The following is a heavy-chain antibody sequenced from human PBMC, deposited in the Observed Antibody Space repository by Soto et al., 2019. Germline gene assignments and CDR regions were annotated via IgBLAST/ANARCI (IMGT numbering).Heavy chain of an antibody. CDR3: ARGDYYDSSGPFSDAFDI. V-gene: IGHV3-48*01. Sequence: PGVSLRLSCAASGFTFRNYGMNWVRQTPGKGLERVSYIGIGSSTKYYSDSVKGRFTISRDNAKNSLYLQMNSLRAEDTAVYYCARGDYYDSSGPFSDAFDIWGQGTVVTVSS. CDR1: GFTFRNYG. J-gene: IGHJ3*02. D-gene: IGHD3-22*01. CDR2: IGIGSSTK.